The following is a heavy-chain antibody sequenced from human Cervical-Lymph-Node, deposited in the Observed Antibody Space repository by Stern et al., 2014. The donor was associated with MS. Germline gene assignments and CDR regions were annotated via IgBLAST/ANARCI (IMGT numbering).Heavy chain of an antibody. CDR1: DGPISGDF. V-gene: IGHV4-59*08. D-gene: IGHD2-21*01. CDR3: ARGIGGARGYYDY. Sequence: QVQLVESGPGLVKPSETLSLTCTVSDGPISGDFWNWIRQFPGKGLEGIGYVHYSGSTQSNPSLKSRVLISIDTSVGQFSLNLSSVTTADTAVYYCARGIGGARGYYDYWGHGALVTAAS. CDR2: VHYSGST. J-gene: IGHJ4*01.